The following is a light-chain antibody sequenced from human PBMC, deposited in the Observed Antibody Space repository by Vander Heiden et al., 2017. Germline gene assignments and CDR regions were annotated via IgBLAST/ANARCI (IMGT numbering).Light chain of an antibody. CDR2: QDN. Sequence: SYDLAQPPSVSVSPGQTASIPCPGDRLGEKYVSWYQQRPGQSPTVVIYQDNKRPSGIPERFSGSNSGNTATLTISGAQALDEADYYCQAWASRVPVIFGGGTQLTVL. CDR1: RLGEKY. CDR3: QAWASRVPVI. J-gene: IGLJ2*01. V-gene: IGLV3-1*01.